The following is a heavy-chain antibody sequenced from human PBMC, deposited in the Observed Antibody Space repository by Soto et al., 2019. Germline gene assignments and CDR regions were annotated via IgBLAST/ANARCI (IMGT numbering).Heavy chain of an antibody. CDR2: IITYNGNT. J-gene: IGHJ4*02. V-gene: IGHV1-18*01. CDR1: GYTFSSYA. Sequence: QVQLVQSGAEVKKPGASVKVSCKASGYTFSSYAISWVRQAPGQGLEWMGWIITYNGNTNYAQKLQGRVTMTTHTSTTTAYMYLRSLSSDDTAVYYCARTGPPVDYWGQGTLVTVSS. CDR3: ARTGPPVDY.